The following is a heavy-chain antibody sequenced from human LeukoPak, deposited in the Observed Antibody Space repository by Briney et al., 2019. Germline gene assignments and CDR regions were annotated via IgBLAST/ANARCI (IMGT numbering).Heavy chain of an antibody. Sequence: GGSLRLSCAASGFPLSSYSMKWVRQAPGKGLEWISSISCNSSYIYYADSLRGRFNIHRDDDKKSLYLQMNSLKPEDTAVYYCARVAEAAAFDSWGQGTLVTVSS. J-gene: IGHJ4*02. CDR2: ISCNSSYI. CDR3: ARVAEAAAFDS. CDR1: GFPLSSYS. V-gene: IGHV3-21*01. D-gene: IGHD6-13*01.